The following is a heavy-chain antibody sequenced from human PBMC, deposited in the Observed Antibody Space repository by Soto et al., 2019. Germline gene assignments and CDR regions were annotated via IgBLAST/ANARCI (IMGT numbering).Heavy chain of an antibody. J-gene: IGHJ6*02. CDR3: GCRVEDISYDYYGMDV. CDR1: GGSVRSNNW. CDR2: IHHREST. V-gene: IGHV4-4*02. Sequence: SETLSLTCAVSGGSVRSNNWWFWVRQPPGKGLEWVGEIHHRESTNLNPSLKSRVTISVDRSKNEFSLKVKSVTAADTAVYYCGCRVEDISYDYYGMDVWGQGTTVTVSS. D-gene: IGHD2-15*01.